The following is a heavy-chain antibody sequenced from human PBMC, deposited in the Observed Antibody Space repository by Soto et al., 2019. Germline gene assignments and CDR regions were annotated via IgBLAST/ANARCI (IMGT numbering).Heavy chain of an antibody. J-gene: IGHJ6*02. D-gene: IGHD5-12*01. CDR2: ISAYNGNT. CDR1: GYTFTIYF. V-gene: IGHV1-18*01. Sequence: ASVKVSCKASGYTFTIYFIIWVRQAPGQGLEWMGWISAYNGNTNYAQKLQGRVTMTTDTSTSTAYMELRSLRSDDTALYYCARDPVDIRGSGMDVWGQGTTVTVSS. CDR3: ARDPVDIRGSGMDV.